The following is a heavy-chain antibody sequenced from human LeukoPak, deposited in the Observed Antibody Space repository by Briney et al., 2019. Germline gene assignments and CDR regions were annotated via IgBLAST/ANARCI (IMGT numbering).Heavy chain of an antibody. CDR1: GFTFSSYS. D-gene: IGHD5-24*01. CDR2: ISSSSSYI. Sequence: GGSLRLSCAASGFTFSSYSMNWVRQAPGKGLEWVSSISSSSSYIYYADSVKGRFTISRDNAKNSLYLQMNSLRAEDTAVYYCAKESRDGYNPQYWGQGTLVTVSS. J-gene: IGHJ4*02. CDR3: AKESRDGYNPQY. V-gene: IGHV3-21*01.